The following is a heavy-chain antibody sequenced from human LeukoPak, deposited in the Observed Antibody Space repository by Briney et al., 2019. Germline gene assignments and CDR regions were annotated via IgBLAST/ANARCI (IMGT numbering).Heavy chain of an antibody. D-gene: IGHD3-10*01. CDR2: ISSSSSYI. CDR1: GFTFSSYS. V-gene: IGHV3-21*01. CDR3: ASGEFPPLSY. Sequence: PGRSLRLSCAASGFTFSSYSMNWVRQAPGKGLEWVSSISSSSSYIYYADSVKGRFTISRDNAKNSLYLQMNSLRAEDTAVYYCASGEFPPLSYWGQGTLVTVSS. J-gene: IGHJ4*02.